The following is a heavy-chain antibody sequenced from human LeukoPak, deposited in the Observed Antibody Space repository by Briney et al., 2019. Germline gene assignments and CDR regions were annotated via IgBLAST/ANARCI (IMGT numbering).Heavy chain of an antibody. D-gene: IGHD3-3*01. J-gene: IGHJ4*02. V-gene: IGHV1-8*03. CDR2: LNPNSGNT. CDR3: ARGKTYYDFWSGYYFDY. CDR1: EYTFTSYE. Sequence: ASVKVSCKASEYTFTSYEINWVDKSTEQGLEGMGGLNPNSGNTGYAQKFQGRVTITRNTSISTAYMELSSLRSEDTAVYYCARGKTYYDFWSGYYFDYWGQGTLVTVSS.